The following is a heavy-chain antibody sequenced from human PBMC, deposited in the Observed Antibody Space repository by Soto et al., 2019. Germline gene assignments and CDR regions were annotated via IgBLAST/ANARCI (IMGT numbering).Heavy chain of an antibody. J-gene: IGHJ5*02. CDR2: IYYSGST. CDR3: ARGFRFGVVHGVHFDP. CDR1: GGSISSGGYY. Sequence: QVQLQESGPGLVKPSQTLSLTCTVSGGSISSGGYYWSWIRQHPGKGLQWIGYIYYSGSTYYNPSLKSRVTISVDTSKNQFSLKLSSVTAADTAVYYCARGFRFGVVHGVHFDPWGQGTLVTVSS. V-gene: IGHV4-31*03. D-gene: IGHD3-3*01.